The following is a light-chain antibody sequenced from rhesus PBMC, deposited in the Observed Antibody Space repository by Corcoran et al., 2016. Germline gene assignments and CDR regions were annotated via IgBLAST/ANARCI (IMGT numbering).Light chain of an antibody. CDR3: MQALECPLT. V-gene: IGKV2-104*02. CDR1: QSLLDSEDGNTY. J-gene: IGKJ4*01. CDR2: EVS. Sequence: DIVMTQTPLSLPVTPGEPASISCRSSQSLLDSEDGNTYLDWYLQKPGQSPQLLFYEVSNRASGCPHRFSGSGSDTDFTLKISRVETEDVGVYYCMQALECPLTFVGGTKVEIK.